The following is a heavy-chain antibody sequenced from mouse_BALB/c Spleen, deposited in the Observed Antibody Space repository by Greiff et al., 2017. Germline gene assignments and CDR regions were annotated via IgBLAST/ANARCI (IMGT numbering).Heavy chain of an antibody. J-gene: IGHJ4*01. Sequence: QVQLKQSGPGLVAPSQSLSITCTVSGFSLTSYGVHWVRQPPGKGLEWLGVIWAGGSTNYNSALMSRLSISKDNSKSQVFLKMNSLQTDDTAMYYCAREDYYGNYLYYYAMDYWGQGTSVTVSS. CDR1: GFSLTSYG. CDR3: AREDYYGNYLYYYAMDY. D-gene: IGHD2-1*01. V-gene: IGHV2-9*02. CDR2: IWAGGST.